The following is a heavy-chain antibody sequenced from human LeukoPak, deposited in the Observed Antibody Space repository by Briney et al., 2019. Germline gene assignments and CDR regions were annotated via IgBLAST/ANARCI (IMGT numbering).Heavy chain of an antibody. D-gene: IGHD3-10*01. CDR3: ARGRKSVSQLLWFGELPNWFDP. J-gene: IGHJ5*02. V-gene: IGHV1-8*01. Sequence: VSVKVSCKPSGYTFTSYDINWVRQATGQRLEWMGWMNPNSGNTGYAQKFRGRVTMTRNTSISTAYMELSSLRSEDTAVYYCARGRKSVSQLLWFGELPNWFDPWGQGTLVTVSS. CDR2: MNPNSGNT. CDR1: GYTFTSYD.